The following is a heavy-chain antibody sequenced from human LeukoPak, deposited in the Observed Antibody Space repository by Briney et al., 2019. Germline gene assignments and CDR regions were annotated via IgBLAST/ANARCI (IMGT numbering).Heavy chain of an antibody. CDR1: GFTFSSYG. CDR3: AKEGGSGYDSSSMTYYMDV. V-gene: IGHV3-23*01. D-gene: IGHD5-12*01. CDR2: ISSSGGST. J-gene: IGHJ6*03. Sequence: GGSLRLSCAASGFTFSSYGMSWVRQAPGKGLEWVSAISSSGGSTYYADSVKGRFTISRDNSKNTLYLQMNSLRAEDTAVYYCAKEGGSGYDSSSMTYYMDVWGKGTTVTVSS.